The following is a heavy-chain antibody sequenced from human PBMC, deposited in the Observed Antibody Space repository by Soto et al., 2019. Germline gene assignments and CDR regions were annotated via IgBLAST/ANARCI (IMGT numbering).Heavy chain of an antibody. Sequence: QVQLVESGGGVVQPGRSLRLSCAASGFTFSSYAMHWVRQAPGKGLEWVAVISYDGSNKYYADSVKGRFTISRDNSNNTLYLQMNSLRAEDTAVYYCARVKEVYSSSDGGYWFDPWGQGTLVTVSS. CDR1: GFTFSSYA. V-gene: IGHV3-30-3*01. J-gene: IGHJ5*02. CDR3: ARVKEVYSSSDGGYWFDP. D-gene: IGHD6-6*01. CDR2: ISYDGSNK.